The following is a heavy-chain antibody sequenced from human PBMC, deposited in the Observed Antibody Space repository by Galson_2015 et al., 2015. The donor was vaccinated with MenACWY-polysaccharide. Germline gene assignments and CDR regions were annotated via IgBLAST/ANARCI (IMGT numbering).Heavy chain of an antibody. CDR2: IRSSGTNT. Sequence: SLRLSCAASGFTFTSYAMSWVRQAPGKGLEWVSAIRSSGTNTYYADSVKGRFTISRDNSKNTLYLQMDSLRIEDTAVYYCAKGAADSDYWGQGTLVTVSS. D-gene: IGHD2-15*01. CDR3: AKGAADSDY. CDR1: GFTFTSYA. J-gene: IGHJ4*02. V-gene: IGHV3-23*01.